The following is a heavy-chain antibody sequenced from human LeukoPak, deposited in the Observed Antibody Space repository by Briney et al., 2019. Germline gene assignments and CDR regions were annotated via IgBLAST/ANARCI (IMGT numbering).Heavy chain of an antibody. CDR3: TRGANWFDP. CDR2: INHSGST. V-gene: IGHV4-34*01. J-gene: IGHJ5*02. Sequence: SETLSLTCAVYGGSFSGYYWSWIRQPPGKGLEWIGEINHSGSTNYNPSLKSRVTISVDTSKNQFSLKLSSVTAADTAVYYCTRGANWFDPWGQGTLVTVSS. CDR1: GGSFSGYY.